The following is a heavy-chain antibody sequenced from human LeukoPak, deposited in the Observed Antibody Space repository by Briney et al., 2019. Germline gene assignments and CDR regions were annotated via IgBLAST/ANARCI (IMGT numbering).Heavy chain of an antibody. J-gene: IGHJ4*02. CDR2: ISIGGGTT. Sequence: GGSLRLSCAASGFTFSSYAMSWVRQAPGKGLEWVSSISIGGGTTYYAESVKGRFTISRDNPKNTLCLQVNSLRAEDTALYYCAKSKYTNTWALFDYWGQGSLVTVSS. CDR1: GFTFSSYA. V-gene: IGHV3-23*01. D-gene: IGHD6-13*01. CDR3: AKSKYTNTWALFDY.